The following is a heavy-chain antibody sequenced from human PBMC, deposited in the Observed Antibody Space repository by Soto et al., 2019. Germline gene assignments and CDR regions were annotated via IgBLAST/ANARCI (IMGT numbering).Heavy chain of an antibody. CDR1: GGSISSYY. D-gene: IGHD4-4*01. J-gene: IGHJ6*03. CDR2: IYYSGST. Sequence: SETLSLTCTVSGGSISSYYWSWIRQPPGKGLEWIGYIYYSGSTNYNPSLKSRVTISVDTSKNQFSLKLSSVTAADTAVYYCARVSENTVIPIGYYYYYMDVWGKGTTVTVSS. V-gene: IGHV4-59*01. CDR3: ARVSENTVIPIGYYYYYMDV.